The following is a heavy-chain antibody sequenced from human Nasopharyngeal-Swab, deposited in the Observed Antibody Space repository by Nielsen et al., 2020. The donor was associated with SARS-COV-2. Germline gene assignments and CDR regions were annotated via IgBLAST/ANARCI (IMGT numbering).Heavy chain of an antibody. CDR1: GYTFTSYG. V-gene: IGHV1-18*01. D-gene: IGHD3-16*01. CDR2: ISVHNGYT. Sequence: ASVKVSCKTSGYTFTSYGISWVRQAPGQGLEWLGSISVHNGYTNYPQKLQGRVTMTTDTSTTTASMELRSLRSDDTAIYYCARKRGEKYLSQFDYWGQGTLVTVSS. CDR3: ARKRGEKYLSQFDY. J-gene: IGHJ4*02.